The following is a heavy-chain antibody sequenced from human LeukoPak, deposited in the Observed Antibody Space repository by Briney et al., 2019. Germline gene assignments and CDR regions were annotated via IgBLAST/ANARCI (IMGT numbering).Heavy chain of an antibody. J-gene: IGHJ3*02. CDR2: IIPILGIA. CDR1: GGTFSSYA. V-gene: IGHV1-69*04. CDR3: ARYGGLDAFDI. D-gene: IGHD4-23*01. Sequence: SVKVSCKASGGTFSSYAISWVRQAPGQGLEWMGRIIPILGIANYAQKFQGRVTITADKSTSTAYMELSSLRSEDTAVYYCARYGGLDAFDIWGQGTMVTVSS.